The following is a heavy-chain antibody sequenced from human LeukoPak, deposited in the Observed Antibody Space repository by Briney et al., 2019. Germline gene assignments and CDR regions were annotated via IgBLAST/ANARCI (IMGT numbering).Heavy chain of an antibody. CDR1: RFTFSSDG. Sequence: GGSLRLSCAASRFTFSSDGMHWVRQAPGKGLEWVAVIWYDGSNKYYADSVKGRFTISRDNSKNTLYLQMNSLRAEDTAVYYCAREYYDFWSGYYTGYDAFDIWGQGTMVTVSS. J-gene: IGHJ3*02. V-gene: IGHV3-33*01. D-gene: IGHD3-3*01. CDR2: IWYDGSNK. CDR3: AREYYDFWSGYYTGYDAFDI.